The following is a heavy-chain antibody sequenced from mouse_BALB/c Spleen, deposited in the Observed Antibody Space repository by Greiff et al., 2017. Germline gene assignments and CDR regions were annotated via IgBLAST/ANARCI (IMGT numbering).Heavy chain of an antibody. CDR1: GYSFTSYY. Sequence: VQLQQSGPELMKPGASVKISCKASGYSFTSYYMHWVKQSHGKSLEWIGYIDPFNGGTSYNQKFKGKATLTVDKSSSTAYMHLSSLKSEDSAVYCGARSDAMDYWGQGTSVTVSS. V-gene: IGHV1S135*01. CDR3: ARSDAMDY. J-gene: IGHJ4*01. CDR2: IDPFNGGT.